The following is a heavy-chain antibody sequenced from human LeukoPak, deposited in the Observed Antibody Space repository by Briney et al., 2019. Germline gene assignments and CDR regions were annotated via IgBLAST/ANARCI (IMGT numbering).Heavy chain of an antibody. CDR1: GFTLSSYW. Sequence: GGSLRLSCAASGFTLSSYWMSWVRQAPGKGLEWVANIKRGGSEKYYVDSVKGRFTISRDNAKNSLYLQITSLRAEDTAVFYCAREMSGGSCFDYWGQGTLVTVSS. CDR3: AREMSGGSCFDY. CDR2: IKRGGSEK. V-gene: IGHV3-7*01. J-gene: IGHJ4*02. D-gene: IGHD2-15*01.